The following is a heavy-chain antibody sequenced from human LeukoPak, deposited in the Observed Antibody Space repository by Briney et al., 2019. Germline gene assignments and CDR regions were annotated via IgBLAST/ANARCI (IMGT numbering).Heavy chain of an antibody. D-gene: IGHD3-22*01. V-gene: IGHV3-33*01. CDR3: ARAPKDRITMIVAPLGGLLDGMDV. Sequence: GRSLRLSRAASGSTFSSYGMHWVRPGPGKGPEWVAGIWQEGSTKNYAGSVKGRFPISRENSKNTLYLQMNSLRAEDTAVYYCARAPKDRITMIVAPLGGLLDGMDVWGQGTTVTVSS. J-gene: IGHJ6*02. CDR1: GSTFSSYG. CDR2: IWQEGSTK.